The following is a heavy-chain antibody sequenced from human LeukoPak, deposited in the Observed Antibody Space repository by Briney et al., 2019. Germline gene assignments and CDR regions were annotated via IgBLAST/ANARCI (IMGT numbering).Heavy chain of an antibody. Sequence: PSETLSLTCTVSGGSIRSSSYYWGWIRQPPGKGLEWIGSIYYSGSTYYNPSLKSRVTISVDTSKNQFSLKLCSVTAADTAVYYCARDISTHDAIDIWGQGTMVTVSS. J-gene: IGHJ3*02. CDR2: IYYSGST. V-gene: IGHV4-39*02. CDR1: GGSIRSSSYY. D-gene: IGHD2/OR15-2a*01. CDR3: ARDISTHDAIDI.